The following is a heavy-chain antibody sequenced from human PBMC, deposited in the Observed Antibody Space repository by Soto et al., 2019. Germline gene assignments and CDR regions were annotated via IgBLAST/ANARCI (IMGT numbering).Heavy chain of an antibody. CDR1: GGTFSSYA. J-gene: IGHJ4*02. CDR3: ARYFGHYYYDSSGYWGFDY. CDR2: IIPIFGTA. V-gene: IGHV1-69*01. Sequence: QVQLVQSGAEVKKPGSSVKVSCTASGGTFSSYAISWVRQAPGQGLEWMGGIIPIFGTANYAQKFQGRVTITADESTSTAYMELSSLRYEDTAVYYCARYFGHYYYDSSGYWGFDYWGQGTLVTVSS. D-gene: IGHD3-22*01.